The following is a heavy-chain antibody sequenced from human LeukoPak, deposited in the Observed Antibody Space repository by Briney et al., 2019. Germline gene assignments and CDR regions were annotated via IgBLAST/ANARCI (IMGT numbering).Heavy chain of an antibody. CDR2: IYYTGST. CDR3: ARQILFHSERWLKFFDY. D-gene: IGHD5-24*01. V-gene: IGHV4-59*08. CDR1: GASISSSF. Sequence: PSETLSLTCTVSGASISSSFWTWIRQSPGKGLEWLAYIYYTGSTNLNPSLKSRLTISVDTSKNQFSLKLSSVTAADTAVYYCARQILFHSERWLKFFDYWGQGTLVTVSS. J-gene: IGHJ4*02.